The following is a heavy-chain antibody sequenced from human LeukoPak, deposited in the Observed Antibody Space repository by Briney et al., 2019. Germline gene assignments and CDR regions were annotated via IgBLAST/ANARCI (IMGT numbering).Heavy chain of an antibody. J-gene: IGHJ4*02. Sequence: SETLSLTCTVSGGSISSYYWSWIRQPAGKGLEWIGRIYTSGSTNYNPSLKSRVTMSVDTSKNQFSLKLRTVIASDTAVYYCARSEDRPTTFDYWGQGTLVTVSS. D-gene: IGHD1-14*01. CDR2: IYTSGST. V-gene: IGHV4-4*07. CDR3: ARSEDRPTTFDY. CDR1: GGSISSYY.